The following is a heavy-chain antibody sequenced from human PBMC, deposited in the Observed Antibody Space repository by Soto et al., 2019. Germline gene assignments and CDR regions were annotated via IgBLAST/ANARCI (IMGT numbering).Heavy chain of an antibody. V-gene: IGHV1-69*01. CDR1: GGTFSSFA. Sequence: QVQLVQSGAEVKEPGSSVKVSCKASGGTFSSFALSWVRQAPGQGLEWMGGIITIFGTTNYAQKFQGRVTITADELTSTVYMELSSLRSEDTAVYYCASLVTTVTTSDFWGQGTLVTVSS. CDR3: ASLVTTVTTSDF. CDR2: IITIFGTT. D-gene: IGHD4-17*01. J-gene: IGHJ4*02.